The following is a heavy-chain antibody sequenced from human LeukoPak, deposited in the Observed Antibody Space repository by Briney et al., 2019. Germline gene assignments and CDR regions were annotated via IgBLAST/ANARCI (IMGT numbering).Heavy chain of an antibody. CDR3: VRDWDHFDFDS. CDR1: GFTFSDYW. D-gene: IGHD1-26*01. CDR2: INGGRNYQ. V-gene: IGHV3-74*01. Sequence: GGSLRLSCAASGFTFSDYWMHWVRQAPGKGLVWVSRINGGRNYQNYADSVKGRFTISRDNAKSTLYLHMISLKVEDTAVYYCVRDWDHFDFDSWGQGALVSVSS. J-gene: IGHJ5*01.